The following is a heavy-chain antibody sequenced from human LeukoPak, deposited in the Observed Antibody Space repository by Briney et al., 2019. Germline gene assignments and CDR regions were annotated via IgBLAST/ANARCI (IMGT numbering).Heavy chain of an antibody. CDR3: ARDIDYSSWFDY. CDR2: INPNSGGT. CDR1: GYTFTGYY. Sequence: GASVKVSCKASGYTFTGYYMHWLRQAPGQGLEWMGRINPNSGGTNYAQKFQGRVTMTRDTSISTAYMELSRLRSDDTSVYYCARDIDYSSWFDYWGQGTLVTVSS. J-gene: IGHJ4*02. V-gene: IGHV1-2*06. D-gene: IGHD6-6*01.